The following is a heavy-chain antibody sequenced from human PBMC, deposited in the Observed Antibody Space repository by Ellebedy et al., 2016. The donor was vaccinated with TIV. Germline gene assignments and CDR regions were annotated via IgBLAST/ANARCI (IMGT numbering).Heavy chain of an antibody. CDR2: IYYSGST. CDR1: GASITSSSYY. D-gene: IGHD2-2*01. Sequence: SETLSLXXTVSGASITSSSYYWGWIRQPPGKGLQWIGIIYYSGSTYYNPSLKSRVTISVDTSKNQFSLKLSSVTAADTALYYCASYCSSTRCYGYWGQGTLVTVSS. V-gene: IGHV4-39*01. J-gene: IGHJ4*02. CDR3: ASYCSSTRCYGY.